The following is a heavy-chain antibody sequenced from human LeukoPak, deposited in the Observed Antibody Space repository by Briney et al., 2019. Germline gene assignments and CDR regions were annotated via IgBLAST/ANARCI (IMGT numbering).Heavy chain of an antibody. CDR2: IYYSGST. CDR1: GGSISSYY. Sequence: SETLSLTCTVSGGSISSYYWSWIRQPPGKGLEWIGYIYYSGSTNYNPSLRSRVTISVHTSKDQFSLKLSSVTAADTAVYYCARGHSYSYGQYSDYWGQGTLVTVSS. J-gene: IGHJ4*02. D-gene: IGHD5-18*01. CDR3: ARGHSYSYGQYSDY. V-gene: IGHV4-59*01.